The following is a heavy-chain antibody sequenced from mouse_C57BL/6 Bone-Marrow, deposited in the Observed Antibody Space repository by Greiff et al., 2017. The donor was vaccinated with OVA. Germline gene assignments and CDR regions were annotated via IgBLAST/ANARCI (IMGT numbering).Heavy chain of an antibody. D-gene: IGHD2-3*01. Sequence: VQLQQPGAELVRPGSSVKLSCKASGYTFTSYWMDWVKQRPGQGLEWIGNIYPSDSETHYNQKFKDKATLTVDKSSSTAYMQLSSLTSEDSAVYYCARKGLLPPYWYFDVWGTGTTVTVSS. CDR1: GYTFTSYW. J-gene: IGHJ1*03. CDR3: ARKGLLPPYWYFDV. V-gene: IGHV1-61*01. CDR2: IYPSDSET.